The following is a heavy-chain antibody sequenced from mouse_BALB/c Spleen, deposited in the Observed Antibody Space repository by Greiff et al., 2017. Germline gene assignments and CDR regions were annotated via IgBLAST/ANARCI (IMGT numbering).Heavy chain of an antibody. Sequence: EVMLVESGGGLVKPEGSLKLSCAASGFTFSSYAMSWVRQTPEKRLEWVASISSGGSTYYPDSVKGRFTISRDNARNVLYLQMGSLRSEDTAMYYCAREYYCSGYGAMDYWGEGTSVTVSS. CDR1: GFTFSSYA. V-gene: IGHV5-6-5*01. CDR2: ISSGGST. J-gene: IGHJ4*01. CDR3: AREYYCSGYGAMDY. D-gene: IGHD1-1*01.